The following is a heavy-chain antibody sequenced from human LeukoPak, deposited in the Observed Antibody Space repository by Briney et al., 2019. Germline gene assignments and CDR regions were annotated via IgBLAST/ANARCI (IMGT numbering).Heavy chain of an antibody. J-gene: IGHJ4*02. CDR3: ARELDDSSGYYFYLGY. CDR1: GFTFSSYS. V-gene: IGHV3-21*01. CDR2: ISSSSSYI. Sequence: GGSLRLSCAASGFTFSSYSMNWVRQAPGKGLEWVSSISSSSSYIYYADSVKGRFTISRDNAKNSLYLQMNSLRAEDTTVYYCARELDDSSGYYFYLGYWGQGTLVTVSS. D-gene: IGHD3-22*01.